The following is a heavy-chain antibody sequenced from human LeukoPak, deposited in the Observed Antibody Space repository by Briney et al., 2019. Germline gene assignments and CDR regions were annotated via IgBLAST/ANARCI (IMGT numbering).Heavy chain of an antibody. CDR3: ARVRKEPYSSSYLGYDY. D-gene: IGHD6-13*01. V-gene: IGHV1-69*04. J-gene: IGHJ4*02. CDR1: GGTFSSYA. Sequence: EASVKVSCKASGGTFSSYAISWVRQAPGQGLEWMGRIIPILGIANYAQKFQGRVTITADKSTSTAYMELSSLRSEDTAVYYCARVRKEPYSSSYLGYDYWGQGTLVTVSS. CDR2: IIPILGIA.